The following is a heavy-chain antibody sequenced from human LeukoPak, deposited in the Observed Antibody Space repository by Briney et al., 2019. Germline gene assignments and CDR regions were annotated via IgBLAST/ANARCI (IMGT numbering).Heavy chain of an antibody. D-gene: IGHD3-22*01. Sequence: GGSLRLSCAASGFTFSDYYMSWIRQAPGKGLEWVSYISSSGSTIYYADSVKGRFTISRDNAKSSLYLQMNSLRAEDTAVYYCARDQMDYDSSGYYADAFDIWGQGTLVTVSS. CDR2: ISSSGSTI. CDR1: GFTFSDYY. J-gene: IGHJ4*02. V-gene: IGHV3-11*01. CDR3: ARDQMDYDSSGYYADAFDI.